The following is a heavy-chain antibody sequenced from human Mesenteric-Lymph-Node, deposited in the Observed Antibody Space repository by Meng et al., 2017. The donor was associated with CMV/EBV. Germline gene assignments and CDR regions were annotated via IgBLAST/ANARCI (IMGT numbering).Heavy chain of an antibody. V-gene: IGHV3-30*04. CDR1: GFTFSSFV. J-gene: IGHJ4*02. CDR2: ISCDGRNK. CDR3: ARGGCSGGTCYTGISDFDY. D-gene: IGHD2-15*01. Sequence: GGSLRLSCSASGFTFSSFVMDWVRQAPGKGLQWVAVISCDGRNKYYADSVKGRFTISRDNSKNTLYLQMNSLRPEDTAVYYCARGGCSGGTCYTGISDFDYWGQGTLVTVSS.